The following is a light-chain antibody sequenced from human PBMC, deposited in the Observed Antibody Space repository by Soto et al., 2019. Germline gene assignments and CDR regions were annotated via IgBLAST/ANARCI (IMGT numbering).Light chain of an antibody. CDR2: GNS. J-gene: IGLJ2*01. V-gene: IGLV1-40*01. CDR1: SSNIGAGYD. CDR3: QSYDSSLSGSVV. Sequence: LTQPPSVSGAPGQRVTISCTGSSSNIGAGYDVHWYQQLPGTAPKLLIYGNSNRPSGVPDRFSGSKSGTSASLAITGLQAEDEADYYCQSYDSSLSGSVVFGGGTKVTVL.